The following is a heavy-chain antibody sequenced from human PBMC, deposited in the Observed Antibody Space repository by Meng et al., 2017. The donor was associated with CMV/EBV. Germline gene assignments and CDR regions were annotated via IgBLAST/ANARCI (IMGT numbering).Heavy chain of an antibody. D-gene: IGHD6-6*01. CDR1: GGSISSSSYY. J-gene: IGHJ4*02. CDR3: ARGRRAARPYDY. CDR2: IYYSGST. V-gene: IGHV4-39*07. Sequence: SETLSLTCTVSGGSISSSSYYWGWIRQPPGKGLEWIGSIYYSGSTYYNPSLKSRVTISVDTSKNQFSLTLSSVTAADTAVYYCARGRRAARPYDYWGQGTLVTVSS.